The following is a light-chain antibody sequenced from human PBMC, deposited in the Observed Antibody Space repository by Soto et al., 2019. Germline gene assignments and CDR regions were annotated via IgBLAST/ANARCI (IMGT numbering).Light chain of an antibody. J-gene: IGKJ1*01. Sequence: EIVLTQSPATLSLSPGEGATLSCRASQSISTHLAWYQQRPGQAPRLLIYDASNRATGIPARFSGSGSGTDFTLTINSLEPEDFAVYYWQQRSDWRPWTFGQGTKVEIK. CDR3: QQRSDWRPWT. V-gene: IGKV3-11*01. CDR1: QSISTH. CDR2: DAS.